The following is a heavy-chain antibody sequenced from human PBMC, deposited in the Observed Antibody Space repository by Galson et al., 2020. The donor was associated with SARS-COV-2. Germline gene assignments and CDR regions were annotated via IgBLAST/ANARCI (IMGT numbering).Heavy chain of an antibody. D-gene: IGHD1-26*01. CDR3: ARVVGASPSDY. J-gene: IGHJ4*02. CDR1: GYTFTSYG. V-gene: IGHV1-18*01. CDR2: ISAYNGDT. Sequence: ASVKVSCKASGYTFTSYGYSWVSQAPGQGLEWMGWISAYNGDTDFAQRFQGRVTLTTDTSTSTAYMELTSLRSDDTAVYYCARVVGASPSDYWGQGTLVTVSS.